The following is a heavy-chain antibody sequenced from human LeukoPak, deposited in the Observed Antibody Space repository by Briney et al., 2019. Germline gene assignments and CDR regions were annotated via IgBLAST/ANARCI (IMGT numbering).Heavy chain of an antibody. CDR3: ARVRSSGWYEYYFDY. V-gene: IGHV3-53*01. CDR1: GFTVSSNY. CDR2: IYSGGST. Sequence: GGSLRLSCAASGFTVSSNYMSWVRQAPGKGLEWVSVIYSGGSTYYADSVKGRFTISRDNSKNTLYLQMNSLRAEDTAVYYCARVRSSGWYEYYFDYWGQGTLVTVSS. J-gene: IGHJ4*02. D-gene: IGHD6-19*01.